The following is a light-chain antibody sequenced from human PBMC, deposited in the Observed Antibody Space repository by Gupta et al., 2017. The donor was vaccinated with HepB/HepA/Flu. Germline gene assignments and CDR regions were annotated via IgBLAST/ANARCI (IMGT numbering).Light chain of an antibody. CDR1: SSDVGGYNY. Sequence: QSALTQPRSVSGSPGPSVTISCTGTSSDVGGYNYVSWYQQHPGKAPKVMIYDVSKRPSGVPDRFSGSKSGNTASLTISGLQAEDEADYYCCSYAGSYTEVFGGGTKLTVL. V-gene: IGLV2-11*01. CDR3: CSYAGSYTEV. J-gene: IGLJ2*01. CDR2: DVS.